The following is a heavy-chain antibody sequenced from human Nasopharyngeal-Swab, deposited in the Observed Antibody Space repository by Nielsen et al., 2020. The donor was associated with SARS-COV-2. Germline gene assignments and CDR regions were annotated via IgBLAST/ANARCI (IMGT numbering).Heavy chain of an antibody. CDR1: GFTFDDYA. Sequence: SLKISCAASGFTFDDYAMHWVRQAPGKGLEWVSGISWNSGSIGYADSVKGRFTISRDNAKNSLYLQMNSLRAEDTAVYYCARGLWSSLRLLGGMDVWGQGTTVTVSS. J-gene: IGHJ6*02. CDR3: ARGLWSSLRLLGGMDV. CDR2: ISWNSGSI. D-gene: IGHD4/OR15-4a*01. V-gene: IGHV3-9*01.